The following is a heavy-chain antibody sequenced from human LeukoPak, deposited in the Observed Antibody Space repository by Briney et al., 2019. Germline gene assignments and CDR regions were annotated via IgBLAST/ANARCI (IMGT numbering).Heavy chain of an antibody. CDR3: ARGLAGAADY. CDR1: GGTFSSYA. CDR2: IMRIFITA. D-gene: IGHD1-26*01. J-gene: IGHJ4*02. Sequence: SVKLSCKASGGTFSSYAISRVPQAPGQGLEWMGGIMRIFITANYAPKFQGRVTITTYESKSTAYMELSSLRSEDTAVYYCARGLAGAADYWGQGTLVTVSS. V-gene: IGHV1-69*05.